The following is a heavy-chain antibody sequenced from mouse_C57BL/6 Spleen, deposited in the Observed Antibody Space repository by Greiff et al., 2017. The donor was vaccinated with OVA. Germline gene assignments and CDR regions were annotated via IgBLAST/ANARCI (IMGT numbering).Heavy chain of an antibody. D-gene: IGHD1-1*01. V-gene: IGHV1-4*01. CDR2: INPSSGYT. CDR3: ASTTEDYGNSYNVDY. CDR1: GYTFTSYS. J-gene: IGHJ2*01. Sequence: QVQLQQSGAELARPGASVKMSCKASGYTFTSYSMHWVKQRPGQGLEWIGYINPSSGYTKYNQKFKDKATLTADKSSSTAYMQLSSLTSEDSAVYYCASTTEDYGNSYNVDYWDQGTTLTVSS.